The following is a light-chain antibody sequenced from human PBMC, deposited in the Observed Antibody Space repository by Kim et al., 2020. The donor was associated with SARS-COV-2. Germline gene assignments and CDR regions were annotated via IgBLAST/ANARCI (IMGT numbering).Light chain of an antibody. CDR3: QQYNNWPPGT. Sequence: EIVMTQSPATLSVSPGERATLSCRASQSVSSSLAWYQQKPGQAPRLLMYGASTRATGIPVRFSGSGSGTEFTLTIDILQSEDFAVYFCQQYNNWPPGTFGQGTKVDIK. V-gene: IGKV3-15*01. J-gene: IGKJ1*01. CDR1: QSVSSS. CDR2: GAS.